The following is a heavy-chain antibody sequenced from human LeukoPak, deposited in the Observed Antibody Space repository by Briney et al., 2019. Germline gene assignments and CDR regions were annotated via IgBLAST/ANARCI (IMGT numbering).Heavy chain of an antibody. CDR2: ISGSGGST. J-gene: IGHJ4*02. D-gene: IGHD1-26*01. CDR3: AKDPDLIIVGASEEVDY. V-gene: IGHV3-23*01. CDR1: GLTFSSCA. Sequence: GGSLRLSCAASGLTFSSCAMSWVRQAPGKGLEWVSAISGSGGSTYYADSVKGRFTISRDNSKNTLYLQMNSLRAEDTAVYYCAKDPDLIIVGASEEVDYWGQGTLVTVSS.